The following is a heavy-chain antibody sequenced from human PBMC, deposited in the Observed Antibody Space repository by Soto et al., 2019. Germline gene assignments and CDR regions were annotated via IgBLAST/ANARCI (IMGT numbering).Heavy chain of an antibody. CDR1: GGTFSSYA. J-gene: IGHJ4*02. CDR3: AGVSGSYWPFDY. V-gene: IGHV1-69*13. D-gene: IGHD1-26*01. CDR2: IIPIFGTA. Sequence: ASVTVSCKASGGTFSSYAISWVRQAPGQGLEWMGGIIPIFGTANYAQKFQGRVTITADESTSTAYMELSSLRSEDTAVYYCAGVSGSYWPFDYWGQGTMGTVSS.